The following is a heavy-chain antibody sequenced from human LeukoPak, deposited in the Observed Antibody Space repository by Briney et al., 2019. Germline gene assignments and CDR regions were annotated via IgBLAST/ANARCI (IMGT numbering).Heavy chain of an antibody. CDR2: ISWNSGSI. D-gene: IGHD4-23*01. Sequence: PGGSLRLSCAASGFTFDDYAMHWVRQAPGKGLEWVSGISWNSGSIGYADSVKGRFTISRDNAKNSLYLQMNSLRAEDTALYYCAREEYGGNSPIDYWGQGILVTVSS. CDR1: GFTFDDYA. J-gene: IGHJ4*02. CDR3: AREEYGGNSPIDY. V-gene: IGHV3-9*01.